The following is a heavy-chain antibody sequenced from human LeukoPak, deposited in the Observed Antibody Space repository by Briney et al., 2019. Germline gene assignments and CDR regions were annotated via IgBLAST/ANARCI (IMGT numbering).Heavy chain of an antibody. D-gene: IGHD3-22*01. CDR3: TTDPNRDPYYYDSSYGYYYYYMDV. V-gene: IGHV3-15*01. J-gene: IGHJ6*03. CDR2: IKSKTDGGTP. Sequence: PGGSLRLSCAASGFTFSNAWMSWVRQAPGKGLEWVGRIKSKTDGGTPDYAAAVKGRFTISRDDSKDTLYLQMNSLKTEDTAVYYCTTDPNRDPYYYDSSYGYYYYYMDVWGKVTTVTVSS. CDR1: GFTFSNAW.